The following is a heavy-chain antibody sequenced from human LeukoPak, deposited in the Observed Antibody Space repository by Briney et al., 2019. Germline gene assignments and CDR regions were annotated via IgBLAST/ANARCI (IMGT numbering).Heavy chain of an antibody. CDR2: INPSGGST. D-gene: IGHD3-10*01. CDR3: ARDENYGSGSYFWFDP. CDR1: GYTFTSYY. V-gene: IGHV1-46*01. Sequence: ASVTVSCKASGYTFTSYYMHWVRQAPGQGLEWMGIINPSGGSTSYAQKFQGRVTMTRDTSTSTVYMELSSLRSEDTAVYYCARDENYGSGSYFWFDPWGQGTLVTVSS. J-gene: IGHJ5*02.